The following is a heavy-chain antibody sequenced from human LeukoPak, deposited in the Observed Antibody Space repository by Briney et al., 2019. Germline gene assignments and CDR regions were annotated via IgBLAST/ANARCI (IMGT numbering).Heavy chain of an antibody. D-gene: IGHD4-17*01. CDR3: ARVLVGDDYGDYVFDY. V-gene: IGHV3-23*01. CDR1: GFTFDDYA. CDR2: ISGRADST. Sequence: PGGSLRLSCAASGFTFDDYAMHWVRQAPGKGLEWVSGISGRADSTYYADSVKGRFTISRDNSKNTLYLQMSSLRGEDTAVYYCARVLVGDDYGDYVFDYWGQGTLVTVSS. J-gene: IGHJ4*02.